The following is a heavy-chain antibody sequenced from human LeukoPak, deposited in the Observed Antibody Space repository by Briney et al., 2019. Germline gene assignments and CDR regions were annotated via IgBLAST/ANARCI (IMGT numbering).Heavy chain of an antibody. V-gene: IGHV4-59*08. CDR3: ARHLVVAARPNWFDP. CDR2: IYYSGST. J-gene: IGHJ5*02. CDR1: GGSISSYY. D-gene: IGHD2-15*01. Sequence: SETLSLTCTVSGGSISSYYWSWIRQPPGKGLEWIGYIYYSGSTNYNPSLKSRVTISVDTSKNQFSLKLSSVTAADTAVYYCARHLVVAARPNWFDPWGQGTLVTVSS.